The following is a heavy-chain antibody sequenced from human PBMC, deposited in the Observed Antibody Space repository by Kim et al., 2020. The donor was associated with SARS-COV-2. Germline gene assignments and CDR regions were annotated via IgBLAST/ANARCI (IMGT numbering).Heavy chain of an antibody. D-gene: IGHD6-13*01. Sequence: ASVKVSCKASGYTFTSYYMHWVRQAPGQGLEWMGIINPSGGSTSYAQKFQGRVTMTRDTSTSTVYMELSSLRSEDTAVYYCARGVRSYSSSWSRGGDYFDYWGQGTLVTVSS. CDR2: INPSGGST. J-gene: IGHJ4*02. V-gene: IGHV1-46*01. CDR3: ARGVRSYSSSWSRGGDYFDY. CDR1: GYTFTSYY.